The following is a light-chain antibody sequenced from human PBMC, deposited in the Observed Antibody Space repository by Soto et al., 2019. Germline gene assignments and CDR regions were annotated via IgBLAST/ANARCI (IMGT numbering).Light chain of an antibody. V-gene: IGLV2-11*01. CDR2: DVS. CDR3: CSYAGSYSLGL. J-gene: IGLJ2*01. CDR1: STDVGGYNY. Sequence: QSALTQPRSVSGCPGQSVTISCTGTSTDVGGYNYVSWYQQHPGKAPKVIISDVSKRPSGVPDRFSGSKSGNTASLTISGLQAEDEADYYCCSYAGSYSLGLFGGVTKLTVL.